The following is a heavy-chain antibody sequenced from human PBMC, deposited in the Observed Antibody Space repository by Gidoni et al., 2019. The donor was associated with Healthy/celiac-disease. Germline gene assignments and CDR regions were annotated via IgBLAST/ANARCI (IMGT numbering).Heavy chain of an antibody. CDR1: GFTFSSYA. V-gene: IGHV3-23*01. Sequence: EVQPLESGGGLVQPGGSLRLSCAASGFTFSSYAMSWVRQAPGKGLEWVSAISGSGGSTYYADSVKGRFTISRDNSKNTLYLQMNSLRAEDTAVYYCANHVSGSYSLDAFDIWGQGTMVTVSS. CDR3: ANHVSGSYSLDAFDI. CDR2: ISGSGGST. J-gene: IGHJ3*02. D-gene: IGHD1-26*01.